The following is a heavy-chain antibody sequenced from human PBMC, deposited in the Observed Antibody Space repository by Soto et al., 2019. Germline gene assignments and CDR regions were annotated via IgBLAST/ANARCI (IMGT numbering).Heavy chain of an antibody. CDR2: INPNGGST. CDR1: GYTFTSYY. J-gene: IGHJ4*02. D-gene: IGHD3-10*01. CDR3: SRGLGSGDY. Sequence: QVQLVQSGAEVTNPGASVTVSCRASGYTFTSYYIHWVRQGPGQGLEWMAIINPNGGSTNYAQRFQGRVTVTRHTPTRIVYMELSRRRSEDTGVYYCSRGLGSGDYWGQGPLVPVSS. V-gene: IGHV1-46*03.